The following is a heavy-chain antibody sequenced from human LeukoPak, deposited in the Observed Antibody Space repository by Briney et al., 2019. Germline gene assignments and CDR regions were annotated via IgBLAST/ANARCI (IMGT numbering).Heavy chain of an antibody. V-gene: IGHV3-23*01. Sequence: GGSLRLSCAASGFTFSSYSMSWVRQAPGKGLEWVSSINSGGSTFYADSVKGRFTISRDNSQNTLCLQMNSLTAEDTAVYYCAKRAAGYYFDHWGQGTLVTVSS. J-gene: IGHJ4*02. D-gene: IGHD6-13*01. CDR2: INSGGST. CDR1: GFTFSSYS. CDR3: AKRAAGYYFDH.